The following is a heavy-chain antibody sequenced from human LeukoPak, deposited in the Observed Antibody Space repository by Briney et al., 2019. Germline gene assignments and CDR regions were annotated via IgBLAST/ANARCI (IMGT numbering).Heavy chain of an antibody. D-gene: IGHD3-10*01. V-gene: IGHV3-53*01. Sequence: GGSLRLSCAASGFSVSNNYMSWVRQAPGKGLEGVSVIYSRGATYYADPVKGRFTISRDNSKNTLYLQMNSLRVEDTAVYYCAARSYWGQGTLVTVSS. J-gene: IGHJ4*02. CDR1: GFSVSNNY. CDR3: AARSY. CDR2: IYSRGAT.